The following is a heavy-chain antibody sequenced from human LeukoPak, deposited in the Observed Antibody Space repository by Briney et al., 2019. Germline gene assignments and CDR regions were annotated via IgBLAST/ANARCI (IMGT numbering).Heavy chain of an antibody. CDR3: SRGRRGSYFQDY. CDR1: GDSISSSNSY. Sequence: SETLSLTRTVSGDSISSSNSYWGWVRQPPGKGLEWIGSMWFGATTSYDPSLKSRVTISIDPSKNQFSLKLSSVTAADTALYYCSRGRRGSYFQDYWGQGTLVTVSS. V-gene: IGHV4-39*07. D-gene: IGHD1-26*01. J-gene: IGHJ4*02. CDR2: MWFGATT.